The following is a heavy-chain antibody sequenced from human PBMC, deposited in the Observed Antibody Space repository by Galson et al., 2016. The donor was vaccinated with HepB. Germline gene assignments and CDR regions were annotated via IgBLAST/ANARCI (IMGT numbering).Heavy chain of an antibody. CDR3: AWGGRGDLPYCVSPSCLPDF. Sequence: SVKVSCKASGYTFSNYPMHWVRQAPGQRLEWMGWINADNGNTKYSQRFQGRVTISRDTSASTAYMDLSGLKFEDTAVYFCAWGGRGDLPYCVSPSCLPDFWGQGTLVTVSS. J-gene: IGHJ4*02. V-gene: IGHV1-3*01. CDR1: GYTFSNYP. D-gene: IGHD2-2*01. CDR2: INADNGNT.